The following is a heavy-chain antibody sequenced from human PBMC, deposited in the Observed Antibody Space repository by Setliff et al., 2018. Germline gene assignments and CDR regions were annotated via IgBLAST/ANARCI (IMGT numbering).Heavy chain of an antibody. CDR3: AKGRRISYSSGWLNWFDP. J-gene: IGHJ5*02. D-gene: IGHD6-19*01. CDR2: IKQDGSEK. V-gene: IGHV3-7*03. Sequence: PGGSLRLSCAASGFTFSSYWMSWVRQAPGKGLEWVANIKQDGSEKYYVDSVKGRFTISRDNAKNSLYLQMNSLRAEDTAVYYCAKGRRISYSSGWLNWFDPWGQGTLVTVSS. CDR1: GFTFSSYW.